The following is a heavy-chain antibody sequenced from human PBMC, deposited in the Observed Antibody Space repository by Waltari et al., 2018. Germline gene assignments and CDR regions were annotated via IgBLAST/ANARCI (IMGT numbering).Heavy chain of an antibody. V-gene: IGHV1-2*02. D-gene: IGHD3-10*01. CDR2: INPNRGGT. Sequence: QVQLVQSGAEVKKPGASVKVSCKASGYTFTGYYMHWVRQAPGQGLEWMGWINPNRGGTNNEQKFQGRVTMTRDTSISTAYMELSRLRSDDTAVYYCATLGMVRGVIGVGDYWGQGTLVTVSS. CDR1: GYTFTGYY. CDR3: ATLGMVRGVIGVGDY. J-gene: IGHJ4*02.